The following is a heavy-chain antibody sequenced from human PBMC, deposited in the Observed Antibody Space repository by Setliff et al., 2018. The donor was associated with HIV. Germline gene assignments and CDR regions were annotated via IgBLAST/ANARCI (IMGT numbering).Heavy chain of an antibody. CDR3: ARGPSSTHWSPGYFQH. D-gene: IGHD2-8*02. CDR1: GGSISSYY. Sequence: ETLSLTCTVSGGSISSYYWSWIRQPPGKGLEWIGYIYYSGSTNYNPSLKSRVTISVDTSKNQFSLKLSSVTAADTAVYYCARGPSSTHWSPGYFQHWGQGTPVTVSS. J-gene: IGHJ1*01. V-gene: IGHV4-59*01. CDR2: IYYSGST.